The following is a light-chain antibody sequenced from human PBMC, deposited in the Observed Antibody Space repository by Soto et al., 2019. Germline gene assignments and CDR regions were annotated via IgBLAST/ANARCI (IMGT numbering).Light chain of an antibody. Sequence: AIQLTQSPSSLSAXVGDXXXXTXRASQDIRGALAWYQQKPGKPPKLLIFDVSSLQSGVPSRFSGSGSGTDFTLTISSLQPEDFATYYCQQFNTYPITFGQGTRLEIK. V-gene: IGKV1-13*02. CDR2: DVS. J-gene: IGKJ5*01. CDR3: QQFNTYPIT. CDR1: QDIRGA.